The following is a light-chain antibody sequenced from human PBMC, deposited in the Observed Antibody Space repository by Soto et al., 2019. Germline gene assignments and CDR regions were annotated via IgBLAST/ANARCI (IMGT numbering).Light chain of an antibody. J-gene: IGLJ1*01. CDR2: EVS. CDR3: CSCASSGTSYV. V-gene: IGLV2-23*02. CDR1: SSNVGSYNL. Sequence: QSVLTQPASVSGSPGQSITISCTGASSNVGSYNLVSWYQQHPGKAPKLMIYEVSKRPSGVSNRFSGSKSGNTASLTISGLQAEDEADYYCCSCASSGTSYVFRTGTKVTVL.